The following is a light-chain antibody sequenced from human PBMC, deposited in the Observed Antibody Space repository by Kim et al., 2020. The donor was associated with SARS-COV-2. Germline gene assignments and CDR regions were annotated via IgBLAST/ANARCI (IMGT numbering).Light chain of an antibody. J-gene: IGLJ2*01. CDR3: SSYTSRNILL. CDR1: SGDIGTYNF. CDR2: DVT. V-gene: IGLV2-14*03. Sequence: QSALTQPASVSGSPGQSIAISCTGTSGDIGTYNFVCWYQQHPGKAPKLIIYDVTKRPSEISNRFSGSKSGNTASLTISGLQAEDEADYYCSSYTSRNILLFGGGTQLTVL.